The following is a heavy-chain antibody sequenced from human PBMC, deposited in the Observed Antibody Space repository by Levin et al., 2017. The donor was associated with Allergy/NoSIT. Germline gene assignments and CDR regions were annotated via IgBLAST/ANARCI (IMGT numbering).Heavy chain of an antibody. CDR3: ASAGRYYGSGSRNNYDYYGMDV. CDR2: ISSSSSTI. V-gene: IGHV3-48*04. Sequence: LSLTCAASGFTFSSYSMNWVRQAPGKGLEWVSYISSSSSTIYYADSVKGRFTISRDNAKNSLYLQMNSLRAEDTAVYYCASAGRYYGSGSRNNYDYYGMDVWGQGTTVTVSS. CDR1: GFTFSSYS. D-gene: IGHD3-10*01. J-gene: IGHJ6*02.